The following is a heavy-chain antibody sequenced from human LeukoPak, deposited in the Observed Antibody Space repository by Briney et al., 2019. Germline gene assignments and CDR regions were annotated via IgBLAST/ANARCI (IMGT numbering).Heavy chain of an antibody. CDR2: IHTSGST. J-gene: IGHJ4*02. Sequence: PSETLSLTCTVSGGSVSSGNYCWSWIRQPAGKGLECIGRIHTSGSTNYDPSLKSRVTISVDTSNNQFSLKLSSVTAADTAVYYCATQDSSSWYFDSWGQGTLVTVSS. CDR1: GGSVSSGNYC. D-gene: IGHD6-13*01. CDR3: ATQDSSSWYFDS. V-gene: IGHV4-61*02.